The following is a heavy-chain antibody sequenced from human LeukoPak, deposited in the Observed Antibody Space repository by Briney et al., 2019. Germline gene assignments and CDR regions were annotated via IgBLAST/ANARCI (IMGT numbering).Heavy chain of an antibody. CDR3: AGHHPRNTVDF. Sequence: PSETLSLTCTVSGGSISSYYWSWIRQPPGKGLEWIAYISDIGSINYNPSLKSRVSISLDTSKNQFSLKLSSVTAADTAVYYCAGHHPRNTVDFWGQGTLVTVSS. CDR1: GGSISSYY. V-gene: IGHV4-59*08. J-gene: IGHJ4*02. CDR2: ISDIGSI. D-gene: IGHD2/OR15-2a*01.